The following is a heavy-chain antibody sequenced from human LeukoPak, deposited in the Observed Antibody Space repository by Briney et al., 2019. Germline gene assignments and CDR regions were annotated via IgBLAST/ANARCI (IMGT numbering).Heavy chain of an antibody. Sequence: GGSLGLSCAASGFTFSSYWMHWVRQAPGKGLVWVSYINSDGSGTFYVDSVKGRFTISRDNAKNTLYLEMNSLRAEDTAVYYCARALPRSPWDDWGQGILVTVSS. V-gene: IGHV3-74*01. CDR2: INSDGSGT. CDR1: GFTFSSYW. CDR3: ARALPRSPWDD. J-gene: IGHJ4*02.